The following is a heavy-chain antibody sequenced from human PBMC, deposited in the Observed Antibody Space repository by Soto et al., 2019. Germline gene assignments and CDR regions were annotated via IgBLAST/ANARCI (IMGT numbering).Heavy chain of an antibody. CDR2: IYYSGST. D-gene: IGHD3-10*01. CDR3: ASLWFGELSPRDY. CDR1: GGSISGSSYY. Sequence: SETLSLTCTVSGGSISGSSYYWGWIRQPPGKGLEWIGSIYYSGSTYYNPSLKSRVTISVDTSKNQFSLKLSSVTAADTAVYYCASLWFGELSPRDYWGQGTLVTVSS. J-gene: IGHJ4*02. V-gene: IGHV4-39*01.